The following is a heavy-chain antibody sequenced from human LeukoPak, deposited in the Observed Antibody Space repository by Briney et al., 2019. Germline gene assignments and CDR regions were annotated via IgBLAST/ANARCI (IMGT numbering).Heavy chain of an antibody. CDR3: ARPFGTSSGFDY. D-gene: IGHD6-6*01. Sequence: SETLPLTCTVSGASINTNNYYWGWIRQPPGKGLEWIGGLSYTGSSYYNPSLKSPVTISGDTTKNQLSLKVRSVTAADTAVYYCARPFGTSSGFDYWGQGILVTVSS. CDR2: LSYTGSS. J-gene: IGHJ4*02. CDR1: GASINTNNYY. V-gene: IGHV4-39*01.